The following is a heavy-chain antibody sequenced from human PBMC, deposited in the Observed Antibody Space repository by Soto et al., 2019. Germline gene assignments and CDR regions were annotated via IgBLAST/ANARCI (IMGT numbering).Heavy chain of an antibody. D-gene: IGHD1-26*01. Sequence: PSQTLSLTCAISGDSVSSNSAAWIWIRQSPSRGLEWLGRTYYRSQWYNDYAVSVRGRITINPDTSMNQLSLQLNSVTPEDTAVYFCARGYSGGYLHGMDVWGQGATVTVSS. J-gene: IGHJ6*02. CDR2: TYYRSQWYN. V-gene: IGHV6-1*01. CDR3: ARGYSGGYLHGMDV. CDR1: GDSVSSNSAA.